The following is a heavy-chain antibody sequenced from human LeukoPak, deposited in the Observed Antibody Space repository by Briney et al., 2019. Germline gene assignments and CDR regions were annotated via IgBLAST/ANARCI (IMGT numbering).Heavy chain of an antibody. J-gene: IGHJ6*03. V-gene: IGHV3-9*01. CDR3: VKSGGYYYLDA. CDR2: VSWNSDII. Sequence: PGRSLRLSCAASGFIFYDFSMHWVRQAPGKGPEWVSSVSWNSDIIDYADSVRGRFTISRDNDQNSLYLEMNSLRAEDTALYYCVKSGGYYYLDAWGKGTTVIVSS. D-gene: IGHD2-15*01. CDR1: GFIFYDFS.